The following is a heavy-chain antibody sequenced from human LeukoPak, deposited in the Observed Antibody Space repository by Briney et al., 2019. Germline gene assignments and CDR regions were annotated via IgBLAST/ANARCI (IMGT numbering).Heavy chain of an antibody. CDR1: GFTFSSFS. D-gene: IGHD2-2*01. CDR3: ARESGSRSYYYYMDV. Sequence: GGSLRLSCAASGFTFSSFSMNWVRQAPGKGLEWVSSISSTSSYIYYADSVKGRFTISRDKDKNSVYLQMTSLRAEDTAVHYCARESGSRSYYYYMDVWGKGTTVTVSS. V-gene: IGHV3-21*01. J-gene: IGHJ6*03. CDR2: ISSTSSYI.